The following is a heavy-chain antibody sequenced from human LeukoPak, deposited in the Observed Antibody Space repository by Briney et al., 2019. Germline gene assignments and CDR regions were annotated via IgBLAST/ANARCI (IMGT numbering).Heavy chain of an antibody. Sequence: GASVKVSCKASGGTFSNYVISWVRQAPGQGLEWMRRIIPIFGIPNYAQKFQGRVTITADTSTSTAYMELSSLRSEDTALYYCARDDGHLRAPGTFDPWGQGTLVTVSS. J-gene: IGHJ5*02. V-gene: IGHV1-69*04. CDR3: ARDDGHLRAPGTFDP. CDR2: IIPIFGIP. CDR1: GGTFSNYV. D-gene: IGHD1-1*01.